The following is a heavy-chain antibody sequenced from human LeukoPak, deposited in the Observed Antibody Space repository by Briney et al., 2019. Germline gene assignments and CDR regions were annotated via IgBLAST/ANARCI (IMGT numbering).Heavy chain of an antibody. D-gene: IGHD3-10*01. Sequence: GGSLRLSCAASGFTFSDYSMAWIRQAPGKGLEWLSYISLSSSYTNYADSVKGRFTVSRDNTKNSLDLQTNSLRAEDTALYFCARVGSGLDVWGNGTAVTVSS. V-gene: IGHV3-11*06. CDR2: ISLSSSYT. CDR3: ARVGSGLDV. J-gene: IGHJ6*04. CDR1: GFTFSDYS.